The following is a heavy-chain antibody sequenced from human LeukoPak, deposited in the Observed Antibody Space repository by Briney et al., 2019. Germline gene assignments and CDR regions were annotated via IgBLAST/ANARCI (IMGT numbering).Heavy chain of an antibody. J-gene: IGHJ6*03. D-gene: IGHD3-3*01. V-gene: IGHV4-4*07. CDR3: ATSWTGPYGDFWSGYPPYYYYMDV. CDR1: GGSISSYY. Sequence: SETLSLTCTVSGGSISSYYWSWIRQPAGKGLEWIGRIYTSGSTNYNPSLKSRVTMSVDTSKNQFSLKLSSVTAADTAVYYCATSWTGPYGDFWSGYPPYYYYMDVWGKGTTVTVSS. CDR2: IYTSGST.